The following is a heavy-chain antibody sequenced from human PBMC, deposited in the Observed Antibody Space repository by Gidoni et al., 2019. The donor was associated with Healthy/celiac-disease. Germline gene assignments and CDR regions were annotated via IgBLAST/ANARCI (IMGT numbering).Heavy chain of an antibody. CDR3: AKVARVGVRGASELYFDY. D-gene: IGHD3-10*01. CDR1: GFTFSSYA. CDR2: IRGSGGST. J-gene: IGHJ4*02. Sequence: EVQLLESGGGLVQPGGSLRLSCAASGFTFSSYAMSWVRQAPGKGLEWVSAIRGSGGSTYYADAVKGRFTISRDNSKNTLYLQMNSLRAEDTAVYYCAKVARVGVRGASELYFDYWGQGTLVTVSS. V-gene: IGHV3-23*01.